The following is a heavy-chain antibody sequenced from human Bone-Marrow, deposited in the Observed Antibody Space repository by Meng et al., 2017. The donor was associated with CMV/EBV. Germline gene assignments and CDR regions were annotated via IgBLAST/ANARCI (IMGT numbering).Heavy chain of an antibody. CDR1: GFTFSSYG. CDR3: ARDPDRDHYGSGRCFDY. V-gene: IGHV3-30*02. J-gene: IGHJ4*02. D-gene: IGHD3-10*01. CDR2: IRYDGSNK. Sequence: GGSLRLSCAASGFTFSSYGMHWVRQAPGKGLEWVAFIRYDGSNKYYADSVKGRFTISRDNAKHLVYLQMNGLRAEDTAIYYCARDPDRDHYGSGRCFDYWGQGTLVTVSS.